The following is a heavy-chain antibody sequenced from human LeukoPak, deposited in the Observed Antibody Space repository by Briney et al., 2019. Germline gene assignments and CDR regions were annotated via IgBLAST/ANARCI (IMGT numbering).Heavy chain of an antibody. J-gene: IGHJ4*02. CDR3: AGSLLWFGELYGY. Sequence: PGGSLRLSCAAFGFIVRSNHINWVRQAPGKGLEWVSGISGSGGSTYYADSVKGRFTISRDNSKNTLYLQMNSLRAEDTAVYYCAGSLLWFGELYGYWGQGTLVTVSS. CDR1: GFIVRSNH. V-gene: IGHV3-23*01. D-gene: IGHD3-10*01. CDR2: ISGSGGST.